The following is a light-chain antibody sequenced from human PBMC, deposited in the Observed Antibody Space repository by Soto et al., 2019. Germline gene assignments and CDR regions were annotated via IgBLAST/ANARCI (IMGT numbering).Light chain of an antibody. J-gene: IGKJ1*01. CDR1: QGISNY. CDR3: QKYNSAPWT. V-gene: IGKV1-27*01. Sequence: DIQMTQSPSSLSASVGDRVTITCRASQGISNYLAWYQQKPGKVPKLLIYAASTLQSGVPSRFSGSGSGTDGTLTSSSAQPEDAETYYGQKYNSAPWTFGQGTKLEIK. CDR2: AAS.